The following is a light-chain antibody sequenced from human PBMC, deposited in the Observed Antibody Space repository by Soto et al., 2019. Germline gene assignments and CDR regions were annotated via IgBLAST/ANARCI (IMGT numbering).Light chain of an antibody. CDR2: ENN. CDR3: ATWDSSLSVVV. J-gene: IGLJ3*02. V-gene: IGLV1-51*02. CDR1: SSNIGSNF. Sequence: QSVLTQPPSVSAAPGQKVTMSCSGSSSNIGSNFVSWYQHPPGTAPNLLIYENNRRRSGVSDRFSGSKSGTSATLDITGLQPGDEADYYCATWDSSLSVVVFGGGTQLTVL.